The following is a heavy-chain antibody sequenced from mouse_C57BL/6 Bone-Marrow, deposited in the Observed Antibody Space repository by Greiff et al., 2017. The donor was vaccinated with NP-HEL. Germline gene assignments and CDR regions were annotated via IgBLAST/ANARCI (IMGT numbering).Heavy chain of an antibody. CDR2: ISSGGSYT. D-gene: IGHD2-5*01. V-gene: IGHV5-6*01. CDR1: GFTFSSYG. J-gene: IGHJ3*01. Sequence: EVQRVESGGDLVKPGGSLKLSCAASGFTFSSYGMSWVRQTPDKRLEWVATISSGGSYTYSPDSVKGRFTISRDNAKNTLYLQMSSLKSEDTAMYYCARYSNYPFAYWGQGTLVTVSA. CDR3: ARYSNYPFAY.